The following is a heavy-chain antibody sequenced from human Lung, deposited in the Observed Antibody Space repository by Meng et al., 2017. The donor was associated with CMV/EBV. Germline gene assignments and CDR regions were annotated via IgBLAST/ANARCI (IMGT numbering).Heavy chain of an antibody. D-gene: IGHD2-21*02. CDR3: ARVGAYCGGDCYHPR. CDR2: IYHSGST. V-gene: IGHV4-4*02. CDR1: GGSISSRNW. Sequence: VPSHESVPGRVRPSGNLSLTGAVYGGSISSRNWWSWVRQPPGKGLEWIGEIYHSGSTNYNPSLKSRVTIAVDEYKNQFSLRLSSVTAADTAVYYCARVGAYCGGDCYHPRWGQGTLVTVSS. J-gene: IGHJ4*02.